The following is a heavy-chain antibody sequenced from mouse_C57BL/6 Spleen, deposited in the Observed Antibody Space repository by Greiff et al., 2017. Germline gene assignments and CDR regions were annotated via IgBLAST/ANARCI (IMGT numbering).Heavy chain of an antibody. V-gene: IGHV5-16*01. J-gene: IGHJ2*01. CDR2: INYDGSST. CDR1: GFTFSDYY. CDR3: ARGYYAYGEDYFDY. D-gene: IGHD2-2*01. Sequence: EVQLEESEGGLVQPGSSMKLSCTASGFTFSDYYMAWVRQVPEKGLEWVANINYDGSSTYYLDSLQSRFIISRDNAKNTLYLQMSSLKSEDTATDYCARGYYAYGEDYFDYWGQGTTLTVSS.